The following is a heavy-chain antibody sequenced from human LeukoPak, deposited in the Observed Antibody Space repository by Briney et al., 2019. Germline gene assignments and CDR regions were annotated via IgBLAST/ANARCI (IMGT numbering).Heavy chain of an antibody. V-gene: IGHV3-30*18. Sequence: GGSLCLSCTACGFIFLSYGMDCFRHPPGRGKDWVQGISYDANDKKYADSVRGRFTISRDNSKNTLFLQMNRLRAEDTAVYYCAKEGISVAGSGDDYWGQGTLVSVSS. CDR3: AKEGISVAGSGDDY. D-gene: IGHD6-19*01. CDR1: GFIFLSYG. CDR2: ISYDANDK. J-gene: IGHJ4*02.